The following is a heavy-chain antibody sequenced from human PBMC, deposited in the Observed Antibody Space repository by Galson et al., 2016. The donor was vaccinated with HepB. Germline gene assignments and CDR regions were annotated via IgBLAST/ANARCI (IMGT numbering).Heavy chain of an antibody. CDR3: AKHRRYTSGYYFDS. CDR1: GFTFNSYA. J-gene: IGHJ4*02. D-gene: IGHD6-19*01. Sequence: SLRLSCAASGFTFNSYAMTWVRLTPGKGLEWVSTISGGGSTTNYADSVRGRFSITRDNSKDTPYLYMSSLRPEDTAVYYCAKHRRYTSGYYFDSWGQGSLVTVSS. V-gene: IGHV3-23*01. CDR2: ISGGGSTT.